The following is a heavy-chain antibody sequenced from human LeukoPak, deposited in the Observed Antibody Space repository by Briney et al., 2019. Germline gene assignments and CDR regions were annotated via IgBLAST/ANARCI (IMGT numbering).Heavy chain of an antibody. V-gene: IGHV1-18*01. Sequence: ASVKVSCKASGYTFTSYGISWVRQAPGQGLEWMGWISAYNGNTNYAQKLQGRVTMTTDTSTSTAYMELSSLRSEDTAVYYCATNFGSGTWGTYYYYMDVWGKGTTVTVSS. CDR2: ISAYNGNT. CDR1: GYTFTSYG. D-gene: IGHD1-26*01. CDR3: ATNFGSGTWGTYYYYMDV. J-gene: IGHJ6*03.